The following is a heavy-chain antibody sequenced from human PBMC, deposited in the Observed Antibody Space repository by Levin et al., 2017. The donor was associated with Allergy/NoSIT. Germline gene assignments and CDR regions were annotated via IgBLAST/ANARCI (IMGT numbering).Heavy chain of an antibody. J-gene: IGHJ4*02. D-gene: IGHD3-16*01. CDR3: AKGLGGVTSTPFDY. V-gene: IGHV3-23*01. Sequence: GESLKISCAASGFTFNSYAVTWVRQAPGKGLEWVSSINPSGSNTYYADSVKGRFTISRDNSKNTLFLQMNSLRAEDTAVYYCAKGLGGVTSTPFDYWGQGTLVTVSS. CDR1: GFTFNSYA. CDR2: INPSGSNT.